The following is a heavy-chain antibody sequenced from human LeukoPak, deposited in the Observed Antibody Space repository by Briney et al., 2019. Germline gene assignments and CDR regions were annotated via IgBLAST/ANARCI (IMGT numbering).Heavy chain of an antibody. V-gene: IGHV3-74*01. D-gene: IGHD1-1*01. J-gene: IGHJ3*01. Sequence: GGALRLSCAASGVNFINTWMHWVRHAPGKGLVWVARINSDGSSTTYADSVKGRFTISRDNAKNTLYLQIDSLTAEDTAVYHCARVGTSSAFDVWGRGTMVTVSS. CDR2: INSDGSST. CDR1: GVNFINTW. CDR3: ARVGTSSAFDV.